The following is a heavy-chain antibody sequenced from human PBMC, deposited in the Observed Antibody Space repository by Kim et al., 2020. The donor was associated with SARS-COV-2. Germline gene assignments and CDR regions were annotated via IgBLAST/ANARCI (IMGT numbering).Heavy chain of an antibody. Sequence: GGSLRLSCAASGFTFSSYAMSWVRQAPGKGLEWVSAISGSGGSTYYADSVKGRFTISRDNSKNTLYLQMNSLRAEDTAVYYCAKDPMDVLRYFDWLVNYYGMDVWGQGTTVTVSS. J-gene: IGHJ6*02. V-gene: IGHV3-23*01. CDR2: ISGSGGST. D-gene: IGHD3-9*01. CDR3: AKDPMDVLRYFDWLVNYYGMDV. CDR1: GFTFSSYA.